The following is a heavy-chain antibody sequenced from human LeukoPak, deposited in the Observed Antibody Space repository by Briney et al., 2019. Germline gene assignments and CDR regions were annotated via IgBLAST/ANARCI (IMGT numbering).Heavy chain of an antibody. CDR1: GFTFSGHS. CDR3: GRVIAGAIDY. CDR2: INLDGSER. J-gene: IGHJ4*02. D-gene: IGHD6-13*01. Sequence: GGSLRLSCAASGFTFSGHSMTWVRQAPGKGLEWVANINLDGSERFYVYFVKGRFTISRDNADNSMYLQMNSLRAEDTAVYYCGRVIAGAIDYWGQGTLVTVSS. V-gene: IGHV3-7*01.